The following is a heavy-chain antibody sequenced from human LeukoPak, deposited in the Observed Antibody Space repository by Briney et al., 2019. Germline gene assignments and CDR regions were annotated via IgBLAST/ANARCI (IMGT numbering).Heavy chain of an antibody. CDR2: MNPNSGNT. D-gene: IGHD3-3*01. CDR1: GYTFTSYD. CDR3: ARDQNYDFWSGYYVAGYHYGMDV. V-gene: IGHV1-8*01. J-gene: IGHJ6*02. Sequence: ASVKVSCKASGYTFTSYDINWVRQATGQGLEWMGWMNPNSGNTGYAQKFQGRVTMTRNTSISTAYMELSSLRSEDTAVYYRARDQNYDFWSGYYVAGYHYGMDVWGQGTTVTVSS.